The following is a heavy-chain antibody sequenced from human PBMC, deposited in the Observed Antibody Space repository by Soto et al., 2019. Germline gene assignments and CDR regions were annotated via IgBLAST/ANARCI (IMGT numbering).Heavy chain of an antibody. Sequence: GSLRLSCAASGFTFSSYGMHWVRQAPGKGLEWVAVIWYDGSNKYYADSVKGRFTISRDNSENTLYLQMNSLRAEDTAVYYCARETGSDCSGGSCYVYYYYYYGMDVWGQGTTVTVSS. CDR2: IWYDGSNK. CDR3: ARETGSDCSGGSCYVYYYYYYGMDV. J-gene: IGHJ6*02. V-gene: IGHV3-33*01. CDR1: GFTFSSYG. D-gene: IGHD2-15*01.